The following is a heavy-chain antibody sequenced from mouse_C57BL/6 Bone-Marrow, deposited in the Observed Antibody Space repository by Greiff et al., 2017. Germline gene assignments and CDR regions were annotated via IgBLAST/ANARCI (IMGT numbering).Heavy chain of an antibody. J-gene: IGHJ4*01. CDR2: INPSSGYT. D-gene: IGHD2-1*01. CDR3: ARYHGNYEGAMDY. CDR1: GYTFTSYW. Sequence: QVQLKESGAELAKPGASVKLSCKASGYTFTSYWMHWVKQRPGQGLEWIGYINPSSGYTKYNQKFKDKATLTADKSSSTAYMQLSSLTYEDSAVYYCARYHGNYEGAMDYWGQGTSVTVSS. V-gene: IGHV1-7*01.